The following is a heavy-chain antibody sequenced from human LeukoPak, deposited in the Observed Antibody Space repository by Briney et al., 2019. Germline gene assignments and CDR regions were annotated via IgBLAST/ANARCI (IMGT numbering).Heavy chain of an antibody. D-gene: IGHD3-10*01. J-gene: IGHJ4*02. Sequence: ASVKVSCKASGYTLTGYYMHWVRQAPGQGLEWMEWINPNSGGTNYAQKFQGRVTMTRDTSISTAYMELSRLRSDDTAVYYCATPGDGSGSFDYWGQGTLVTVSS. CDR3: ATPGDGSGSFDY. CDR1: GYTLTGYY. V-gene: IGHV1-2*02. CDR2: INPNSGGT.